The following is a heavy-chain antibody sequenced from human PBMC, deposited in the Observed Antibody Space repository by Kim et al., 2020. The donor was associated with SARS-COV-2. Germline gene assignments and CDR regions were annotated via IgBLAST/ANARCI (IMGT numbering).Heavy chain of an antibody. CDR2: INAGNGNT. Sequence: ASVKVSCKASGYTFTSYAMHWVRQAPGQRLEWMGWINAGNGNTKYSQKFQGRVTITRDTSASTAYMELSSLRSEDTAVYYCAKLKSNRYGYLGDFDYWGQGTLVTVSS. CDR3: AKLKSNRYGYLGDFDY. CDR1: GYTFTSYA. V-gene: IGHV1-3*01. D-gene: IGHD5-18*01. J-gene: IGHJ4*02.